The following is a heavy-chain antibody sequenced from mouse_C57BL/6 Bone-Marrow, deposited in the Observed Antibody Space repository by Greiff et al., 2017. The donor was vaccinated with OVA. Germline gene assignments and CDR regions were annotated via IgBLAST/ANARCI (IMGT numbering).Heavy chain of an antibody. D-gene: IGHD2-4*01. CDR1: GFNIKDYY. Sequence: EVQLQQSGAELVRPGASVKLSCTASGFNIKDYYMHWVKQRPEQGLEWIGRIDPEDGDTEYAPKFQGKATMTADTSSNTAYLQLSSLTSEDTAVYYCTTRDYDYRGFAYWGQGTLVTVSA. CDR3: TTRDYDYRGFAY. CDR2: IDPEDGDT. V-gene: IGHV14-1*01. J-gene: IGHJ3*01.